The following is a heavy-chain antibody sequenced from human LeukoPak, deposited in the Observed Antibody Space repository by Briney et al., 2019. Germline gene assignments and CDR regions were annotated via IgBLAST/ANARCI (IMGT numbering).Heavy chain of an antibody. D-gene: IGHD3-10*01. CDR3: ARDQRYGSGSFDY. J-gene: IGHJ4*02. Sequence: GGSLRLSCTVSGFTVSSDYMTWVRQAPGKGLEWVSVIYSGGTTYYADSVKGRFTISRDNSKNTLYLQMNSLRAEDTAVYYCARDQRYGSGSFDYWGQGTLVTVSS. CDR1: GFTVSSDY. V-gene: IGHV3-53*01. CDR2: IYSGGTT.